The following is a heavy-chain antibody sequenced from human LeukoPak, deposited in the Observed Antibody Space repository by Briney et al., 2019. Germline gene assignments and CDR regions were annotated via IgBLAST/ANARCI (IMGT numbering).Heavy chain of an antibody. J-gene: IGHJ6*03. CDR2: INPSGGST. CDR3: ARDLVEHLVRERRSYYYYYMDV. Sequence: ASVKVSCKASGYTFTTYGISWVRQAPGQGLEWMGIINPSGGSTSYAQKFQGRVTMTRDMSTSTVYIELSSLSSEDTAVYYCARDLVEHLVRERRSYYYYYMDVWGKGTTVTVSS. CDR1: GYTFTTYG. V-gene: IGHV1-46*01. D-gene: IGHD6-6*01.